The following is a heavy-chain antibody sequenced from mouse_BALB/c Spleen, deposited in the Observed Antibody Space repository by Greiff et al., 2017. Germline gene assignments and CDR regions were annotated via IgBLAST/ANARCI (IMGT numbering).Heavy chain of an antibody. V-gene: IGHV5-17*02. J-gene: IGHJ2*01. Sequence: EVKLVESGGGLVQPGGSLKLSCAASGFTFSSFGMHWVRQAPEKGLEWVAYISSGSSTIYSADTVKGRFTISRDNTKNTLLLLMTSLRSEDTAMYYWASSGGDYWGQGTTLTVSS. CDR2: ISSGSSTI. D-gene: IGHD3-1*01. CDR1: GFTFSSFG. CDR3: ASSGGDY.